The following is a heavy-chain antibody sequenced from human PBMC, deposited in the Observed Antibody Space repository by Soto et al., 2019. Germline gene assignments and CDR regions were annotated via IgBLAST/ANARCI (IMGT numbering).Heavy chain of an antibody. CDR2: ISYDGNKK. Sequence: QVQLVESGGGMVQPGRSLRLSCAASGFTFSSYGMHWVRQAPGKGLEWVAIISYDGNKKYYADSVKGRFTISRDNSKNTLYLQMNSLRAEDTAVYYCAKDTGVCSSTSCNPGNNWFDPWGQGTLVTVSS. V-gene: IGHV3-30*18. CDR3: AKDTGVCSSTSCNPGNNWFDP. J-gene: IGHJ5*02. CDR1: GFTFSSYG. D-gene: IGHD2-2*01.